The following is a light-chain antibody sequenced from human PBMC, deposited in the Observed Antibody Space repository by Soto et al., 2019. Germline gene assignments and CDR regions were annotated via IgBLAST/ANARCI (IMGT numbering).Light chain of an antibody. J-gene: IGLJ1*01. CDR1: SSDVGGYKY. CDR3: SSYTSSSTLDV. CDR2: EVS. V-gene: IGLV2-14*01. Sequence: QSVLTQPASVSGSPGQSITISCTGTSSDVGGYKYVSWYQQHPGKAPKLMIYEVSNRPSGVSNRFSGSKSGNTASLTISGLQAEDGADYYCSSYTSSSTLDVFGTGTKLTVL.